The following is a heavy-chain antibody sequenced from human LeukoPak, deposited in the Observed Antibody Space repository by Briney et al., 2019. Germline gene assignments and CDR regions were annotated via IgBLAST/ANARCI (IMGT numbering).Heavy chain of an antibody. Sequence: GGSLRLSCAVSGITLSNYGMSWVRRAPGKGLEWVAGIGGSGGGTNYADSVKGRFIISRDNAKNTLYLQMSSLRVEDTAVYFCAKRGVVIRVILVGFHKEAYYFDSWGQGALVTVFS. CDR2: IGGSGGGT. D-gene: IGHD3-22*01. J-gene: IGHJ4*02. V-gene: IGHV3-23*01. CDR1: GITLSNYG. CDR3: AKRGVVIRVILVGFHKEAYYFDS.